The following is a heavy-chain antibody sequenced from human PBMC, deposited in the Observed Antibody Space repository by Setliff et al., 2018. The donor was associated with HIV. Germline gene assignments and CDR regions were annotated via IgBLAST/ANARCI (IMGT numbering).Heavy chain of an antibody. CDR2: VYYTGKT. CDR3: ARDLHANYHVVDI. V-gene: IGHV4-31*03. D-gene: IGHD2-2*01. Sequence: PSETLSLTCSVSGGSIVIGGFYYSWIRPRPGKGLEWIGTVYYTGKTSYNPSLQSRLTMSADTSKNQFSLKMRSVTAADTAVYFCARDLHANYHVVDIWGPGTMVTVSS. CDR1: GGSIVIGGFY. J-gene: IGHJ3*02.